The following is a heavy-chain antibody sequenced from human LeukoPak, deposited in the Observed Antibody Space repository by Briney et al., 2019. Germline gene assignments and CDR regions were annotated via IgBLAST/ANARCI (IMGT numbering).Heavy chain of an antibody. CDR1: GYSISSGYY. J-gene: IGHJ4*02. CDR3: ARAGYYYDSSGYNFDY. D-gene: IGHD3-22*01. Sequence: SETLSLTCTVSGYSISSGYYWGWIRQPPGEGLEWIGSIYHSGSTYYNPSLKSRVTISVDTSKNQFALKLSSVTAAHPAVYYCARAGYYYDSSGYNFDYWGQGTLVTVSS. V-gene: IGHV4-38-2*02. CDR2: IYHSGST.